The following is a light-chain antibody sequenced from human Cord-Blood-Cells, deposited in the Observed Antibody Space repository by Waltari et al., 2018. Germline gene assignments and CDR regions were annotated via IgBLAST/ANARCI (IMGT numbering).Light chain of an antibody. J-gene: IGLJ2*01. Sequence: QSALTQPASVSGSPGQSITISCTGTSSDVGSYNLVSWYQQHPGKAPKLMLYEGSKRPSWVSNRCSGAKSGNTASLAISGLQAEDEADYYCCSYAGSSTFEGVFGGGTKLTVL. CDR1: SSDVGSYNL. V-gene: IGLV2-23*03. CDR3: CSYAGSSTFEGV. CDR2: EGS.